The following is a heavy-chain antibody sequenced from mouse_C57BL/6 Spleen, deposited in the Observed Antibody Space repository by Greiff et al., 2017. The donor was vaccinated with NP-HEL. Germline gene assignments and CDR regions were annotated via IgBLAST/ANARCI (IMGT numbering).Heavy chain of an antibody. J-gene: IGHJ3*01. Sequence: EVKLMESGGGLVKPGGSLKLSCAASGFTFSSYAMSWVRQTPEKRLEWVATISDGGSYTYYPDNVKGRFTISRDNAKNNLYLQMSHLKSEDTAMYYCARDSDGYYFAYWGQGTLVTVSA. CDR3: ARDSDGYYFAY. V-gene: IGHV5-4*01. CDR2: ISDGGSYT. D-gene: IGHD2-3*01. CDR1: GFTFSSYA.